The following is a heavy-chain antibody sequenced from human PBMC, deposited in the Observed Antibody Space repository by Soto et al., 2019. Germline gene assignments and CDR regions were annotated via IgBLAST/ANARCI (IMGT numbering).Heavy chain of an antibody. CDR3: AMVDVYVTPSPQDV. D-gene: IGHD3-16*01. V-gene: IGHV1-18*01. Sequence: QVQLVQSRAEVKNPGASVKVSCKASGYSFTRYGIAWARQAPGQGLEWMGWINTYNGNTNYAQNLQGRVTLTTDTSTSTAYMELTSLTSNDPAIYYCAMVDVYVTPSPQDVWGQGTTVIVSS. CDR2: INTYNGNT. CDR1: GYSFTRYG. J-gene: IGHJ6*02.